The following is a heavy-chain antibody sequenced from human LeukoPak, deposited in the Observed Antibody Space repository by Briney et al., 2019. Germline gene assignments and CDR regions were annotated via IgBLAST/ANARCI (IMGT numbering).Heavy chain of an antibody. J-gene: IGHJ4*02. Sequence: SETLSPTCTVSGGSIRSSSYNWGWIRQPPGKGLEWIGSIHYTGTTFYNPSLKSRVTISVDTSKNQFSLKLRSVTAADTAVYYCASTIYDSSGLLPPPLDYWGQGTLVTVSS. V-gene: IGHV4-39*07. CDR2: IHYTGTT. D-gene: IGHD3-22*01. CDR3: ASTIYDSSGLLPPPLDY. CDR1: GGSIRSSSYN.